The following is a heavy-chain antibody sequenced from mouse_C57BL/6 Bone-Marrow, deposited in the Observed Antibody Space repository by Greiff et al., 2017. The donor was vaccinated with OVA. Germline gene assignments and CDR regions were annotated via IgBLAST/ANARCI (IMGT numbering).Heavy chain of an antibody. Sequence: EVKLVESGAGLVKPGGSLKLSCAASGFTFSSYAMSWVRQTPEKRLEWVAYISSGGDYIYYADTVKGRFTISRDNARNTLYLQMSSLKYEDTAMYYCTRLLDAMDYWGQGTSVTVSS. V-gene: IGHV5-9-1*02. CDR3: TRLLDAMDY. J-gene: IGHJ4*01. D-gene: IGHD2-1*01. CDR2: ISSGGDYI. CDR1: GFTFSSYA.